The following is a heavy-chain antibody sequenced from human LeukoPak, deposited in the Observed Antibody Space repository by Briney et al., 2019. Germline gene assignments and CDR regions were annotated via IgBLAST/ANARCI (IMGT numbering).Heavy chain of an antibody. CDR1: GGTFSSYA. Sequence: SVKVSCKASGGTFSSYAISWVRQAPGQGLEWMGGIIPIFGAANYAQKFQGRVTITADESTSTAYMELSSLRSEDTAVYYCALRRYCSGGSCYSGNYWGQGTLVTVSS. V-gene: IGHV1-69*01. D-gene: IGHD2-15*01. CDR2: IIPIFGAA. CDR3: ALRRYCSGGSCYSGNY. J-gene: IGHJ4*02.